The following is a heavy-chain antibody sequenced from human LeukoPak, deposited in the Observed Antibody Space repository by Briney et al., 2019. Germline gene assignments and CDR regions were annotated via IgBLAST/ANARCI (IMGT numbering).Heavy chain of an antibody. D-gene: IGHD4-11*01. CDR2: IIPIFGTA. CDR3: ATSTTVTPQFDP. J-gene: IGHJ5*02. CDR1: GGTFSSYA. Sequence: SVKVSCKASGGTFSSYAISWVRQAPGQGLEWMGGIIPIFGTANYAQKFQGRVTMTRDTSTSTVYMELSSLRSEDTAVYYCATSTTVTPQFDPWGQGALVTVSS. V-gene: IGHV1-69*05.